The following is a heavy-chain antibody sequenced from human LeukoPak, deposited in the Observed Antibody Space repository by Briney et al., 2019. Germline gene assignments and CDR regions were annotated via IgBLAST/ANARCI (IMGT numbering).Heavy chain of an antibody. D-gene: IGHD3-10*01. CDR1: GGSLSSNNW. J-gene: IGHJ3*02. V-gene: IGHV4-4*02. Sequence: PSETLSLTCAVSGGSLSSNNWWSWVRQPPNKGLEWIGEMYHSGSAIYNPSLKSRVTISVDKSKNQFSLKLSSVTAADTAVYYCARDYYSLKTGRVRAFDIWGQGTVVTVSS. CDR3: ARDYYSLKTGRVRAFDI. CDR2: MYHSGSA.